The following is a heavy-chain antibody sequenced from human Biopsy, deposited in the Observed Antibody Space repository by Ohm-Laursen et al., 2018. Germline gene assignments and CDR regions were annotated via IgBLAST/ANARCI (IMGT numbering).Heavy chain of an antibody. D-gene: IGHD2-21*02. V-gene: IGHV1-69*13. CDR2: IVPFFGTE. J-gene: IGHJ6*02. CDR1: GGNFGSYT. Sequence: SVKVSCKGSGGNFGSYTISWVRQVPGQGLEWMGGIVPFFGTEEYAQKYQDRVTITADESTDTVYMELRSLRSEDTAVYYCAKGALTAQAYYYGMDVWGQGTTVSVSS. CDR3: AKGALTAQAYYYGMDV.